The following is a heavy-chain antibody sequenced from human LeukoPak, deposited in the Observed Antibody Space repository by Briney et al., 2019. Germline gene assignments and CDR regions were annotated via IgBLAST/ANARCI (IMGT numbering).Heavy chain of an antibody. CDR3: ARGHGDGYNRYYYYGMDV. V-gene: IGHV4-39*07. D-gene: IGHD5-12*01. CDR1: GASISSSSYY. Sequence: PSETLSLTCSVSGASISSSSYYWGWIRQPPGKGLEWIGSFSYSESTYYNPSLKSRVTISVDTSKNQFSLKLSSVTAADTAVYYCARGHGDGYNRYYYYGMDVWGQGTTVTVSS. CDR2: FSYSEST. J-gene: IGHJ6*02.